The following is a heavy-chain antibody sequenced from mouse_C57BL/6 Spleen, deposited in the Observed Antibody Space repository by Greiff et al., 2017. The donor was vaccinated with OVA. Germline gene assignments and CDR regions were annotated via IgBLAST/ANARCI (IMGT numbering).Heavy chain of an antibody. CDR3: ARPSLYYAMDY. V-gene: IGHV1-69*01. Sequence: QVQLQQPGAELVMPGASVKLSCKASGYTFTSYWMHWVKQRPGQGLEWIGEIDPSDSYTNYNQKFKGKSTLTVDKSSSTAYMQLSSLTSEDSAVYYCARPSLYYAMDYWGQGTSVTVSS. D-gene: IGHD6-2*01. J-gene: IGHJ4*01. CDR2: IDPSDSYT. CDR1: GYTFTSYW.